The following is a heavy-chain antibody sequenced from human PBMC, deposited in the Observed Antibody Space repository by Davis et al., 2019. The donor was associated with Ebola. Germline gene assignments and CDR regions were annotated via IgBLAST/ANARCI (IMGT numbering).Heavy chain of an antibody. CDR3: AKDPSDSNYLYYGMDV. V-gene: IGHV3-30*18. D-gene: IGHD4-11*01. CDR2: ISYDGSNK. CDR1: GFTFSSYG. Sequence: LSLTCAASGFTFSSYGMHWVRQAPGKGLEWVAVISYDGSNKYYADSVKGRFTISRDNSKNTLYLQMNSLRAEDTAVYYCAKDPSDSNYLYYGMDVWGQGTTVTVSS. J-gene: IGHJ6*02.